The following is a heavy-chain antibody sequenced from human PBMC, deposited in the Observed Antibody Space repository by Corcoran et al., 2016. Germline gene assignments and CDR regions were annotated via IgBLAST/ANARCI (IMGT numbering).Heavy chain of an antibody. V-gene: IGHV1-46*01. CDR3: ARVPSPVGGYFDY. CDR1: GYTFTSYY. J-gene: IGHJ4*02. CDR2: INPSGGST. Sequence: QVQLVQSGAEVKKPGASVKVSCKASGYTFTSYYMHWVRQTPGQGLEWMGIINPSGGSTSYAQKFQGRVTMNRDTSTSTVYMELSSLRSEDTAVYYCARVPSPVGGYFDYWGQGTLVTVSS. D-gene: IGHD2-15*01.